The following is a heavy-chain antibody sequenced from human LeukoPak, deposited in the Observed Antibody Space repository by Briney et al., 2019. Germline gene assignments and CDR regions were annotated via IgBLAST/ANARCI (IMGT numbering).Heavy chain of an antibody. CDR2: ISGRGGST. Sequence: GGSLRLSCAASGFTFSSYAMSWVRQAPGKGLEWVSAISGRGGSTYYADSVKGRFPISRDNSKNTLYLQMNSLRAEDTAVYYCAKGEYYYDSSGYPKIYFDYWGQGTLVTVSS. CDR1: GFTFSSYA. D-gene: IGHD3-22*01. V-gene: IGHV3-23*01. CDR3: AKGEYYYDSSGYPKIYFDY. J-gene: IGHJ4*02.